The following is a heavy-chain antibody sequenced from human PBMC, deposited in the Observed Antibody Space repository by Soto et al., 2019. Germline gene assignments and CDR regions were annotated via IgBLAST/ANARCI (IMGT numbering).Heavy chain of an antibody. V-gene: IGHV1-8*01. J-gene: IGHJ4*02. CDR2: MNPNTVNT. Sequence: QVQLVQSGAEVKKPGASVRVSCKASGYTFTSYDINWVRQATEQGLEWMGWMNPNTVNTVYAQKFQGRVTMTRNTSISTAYLELSSLRSEDTAVYYCAREITGKFPNWGQGTLVTGSS. CDR1: GYTFTSYD. D-gene: IGHD1-20*01. CDR3: AREITGKFPN.